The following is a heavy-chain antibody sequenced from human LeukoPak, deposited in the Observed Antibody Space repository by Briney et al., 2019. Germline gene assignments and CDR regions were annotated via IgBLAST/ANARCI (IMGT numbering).Heavy chain of an antibody. CDR1: GGTFSSYA. D-gene: IGHD3-16*01. CDR2: IIPIFGTA. Sequence: SVKVSCKASGGTFSSYAISWVRQAPGQGLEWMGGIIPIFGTANYAQKFQGRVTITADESTSTAHMELRSLTSDDTAIYYCARHGGIGPKRDYFDYWGPGTLVTVSS. V-gene: IGHV1-69*13. CDR3: ARHGGIGPKRDYFDY. J-gene: IGHJ4*02.